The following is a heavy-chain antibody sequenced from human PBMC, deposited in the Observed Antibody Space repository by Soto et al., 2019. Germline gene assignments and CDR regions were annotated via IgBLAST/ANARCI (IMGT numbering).Heavy chain of an antibody. CDR2: IYYSGST. V-gene: IGHV4-59*01. CDR1: GGSISSYY. CDR3: ARVKRTYSSSNWFDP. J-gene: IGHJ5*02. Sequence: PSETLSLTCTVSGGSISSYYWSWIRQPPGRGPEWIGYIYYSGSTNYNPSLKSRVTISVDTSKNQFSLKLSSVTAADTAVYYCARVKRTYSSSNWFDPRGQGTLVTVS. D-gene: IGHD6-6*01.